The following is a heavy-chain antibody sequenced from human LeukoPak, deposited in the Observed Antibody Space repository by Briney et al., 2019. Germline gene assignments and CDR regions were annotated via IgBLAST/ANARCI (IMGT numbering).Heavy chain of an antibody. CDR3: ATGGGDYGDYSGY. CDR1: GFTFSDYY. J-gene: IGHJ4*02. V-gene: IGHV3-11*01. D-gene: IGHD4-17*01. CDR2: ITSSGATI. Sequence: GGSLRLSCAASGFTFSDYYMSWIRQAPGKGLEWLSYITSSGATIYYADSIEGRFTVSRDNSKNSLYVQMNSLRAEDMAVYYCATGGGDYGDYSGYWGQGTLVTVSS.